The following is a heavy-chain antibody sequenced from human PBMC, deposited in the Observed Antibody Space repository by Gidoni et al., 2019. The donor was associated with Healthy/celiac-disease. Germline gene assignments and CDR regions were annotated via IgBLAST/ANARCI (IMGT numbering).Heavy chain of an antibody. CDR1: GFTFSSYG. J-gene: IGHJ3*02. CDR3: AKDSLTYYYDSSGYAFDI. V-gene: IGHV3-30*18. CDR2: ISYDGSNK. Sequence: QVQLVESGGGVVQPGRSLRLSCAASGFTFSSYGMHWVRQAPGKGLEWVAVISYDGSNKYYADSVKGRFTISRDNSKNTLYLQMNSLRAEDTAVYYCAKDSLTYYYDSSGYAFDIWGQGTMVTVSS. D-gene: IGHD3-22*01.